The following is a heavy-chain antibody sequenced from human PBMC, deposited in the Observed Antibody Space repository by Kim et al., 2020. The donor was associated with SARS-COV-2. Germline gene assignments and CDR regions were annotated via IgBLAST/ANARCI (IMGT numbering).Heavy chain of an antibody. D-gene: IGHD2-15*01. CDR2: IFYSGST. J-gene: IGHJ6*02. Sequence: SETLSLTCTVSSGSVSSGSYYWSWIRQPPGKGLEWIGYIFYSGSTNYNPSLKSRVTISVDTSKNQFSLKLSSVTAADTAVYYCARDRWFTQGGMDVWGQGTTVTVSS. CDR1: SGSVSSGSYY. V-gene: IGHV4-61*01. CDR3: ARDRWFTQGGMDV.